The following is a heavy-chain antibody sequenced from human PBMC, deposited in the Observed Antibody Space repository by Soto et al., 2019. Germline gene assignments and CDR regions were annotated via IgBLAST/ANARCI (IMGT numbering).Heavy chain of an antibody. CDR3: AKESEDLTSNFDY. CDR2: ISSTTNYI. CDR1: GFTFTRYS. V-gene: IGHV3-21*01. Sequence: GGSLRLSCAASGFTFTRYSMNWVRQAPGKGLEWVSSISSTTNYIYYADSMKGRFTVSRDNAKNSVYLEMNSLSAEDTALYYCAKESEDLTSNFDYWGQGTLVTVSS. J-gene: IGHJ4*02.